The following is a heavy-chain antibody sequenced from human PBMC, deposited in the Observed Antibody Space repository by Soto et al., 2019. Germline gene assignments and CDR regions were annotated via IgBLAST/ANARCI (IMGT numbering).Heavy chain of an antibody. CDR2: INPNTGNP. CDR1: GYNFNSHS. Sequence: QVQLVQSGSESMQPGASVKVSCKGSGYNFNSHSINWLRQAPGQGLEWMGWINPNTGNPTYEQGFTGRFVFSVDTSGRTVDLPIVSLKADDSAVDYCARDRASGSCDYWGQCTLVPVSS. V-gene: IGHV7-4-1*01. D-gene: IGHD1-26*01. J-gene: IGHJ4*02. CDR3: ARDRASGSCDY.